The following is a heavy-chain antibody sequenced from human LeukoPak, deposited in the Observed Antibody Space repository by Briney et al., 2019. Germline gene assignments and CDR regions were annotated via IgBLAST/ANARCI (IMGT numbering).Heavy chain of an antibody. CDR2: IRAYNENT. J-gene: IGHJ4*02. D-gene: IGHD4-17*01. V-gene: IGHV1-18*01. CDR1: GYTFTTLG. Sequence: ASVKVSCNASGYTFTTLGISWVGRAPGQGREWMGWIRAYNENTNYAQKLQGRVTMNTYTSTSTVYMEVRSLRSDDTGVSYCARGSNGDYVVWGQGTLVTVSS. CDR3: ARGSNGDYVV.